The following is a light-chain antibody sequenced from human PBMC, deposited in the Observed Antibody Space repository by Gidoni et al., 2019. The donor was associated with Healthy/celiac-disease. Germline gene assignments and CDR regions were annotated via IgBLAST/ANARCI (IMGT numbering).Light chain of an antibody. CDR1: QDISKY. Sequence: DIKMTQSPSSLSASVGDRVTITCQARQDISKYLNWYQQKPGKAPKLLIYDASNLETGVPSRFSGSGSGTDFTFTISSLHPEDIATYYCQQYDNLPCFXGXTKVEIK. V-gene: IGKV1-33*01. J-gene: IGKJ4*01. CDR2: DAS. CDR3: QQYDNLPC.